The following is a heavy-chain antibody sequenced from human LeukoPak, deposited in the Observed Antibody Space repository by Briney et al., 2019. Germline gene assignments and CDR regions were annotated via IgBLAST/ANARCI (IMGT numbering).Heavy chain of an antibody. V-gene: IGHV4-59*01. D-gene: IGHD4-17*01. CDR2: IYYSGST. CDR1: GGSMSSYY. Sequence: SETLSLTCTVSGGSMSSYYWSWIRQPPGKGLEWIGYIYYSGSTNYNPSLKSRVTISVDTSKNQFSLKLSSVTAADTAVYYCARVVGTTEYYYGMDVWGQGTTVTVSS. CDR3: ARVVGTTEYYYGMDV. J-gene: IGHJ6*02.